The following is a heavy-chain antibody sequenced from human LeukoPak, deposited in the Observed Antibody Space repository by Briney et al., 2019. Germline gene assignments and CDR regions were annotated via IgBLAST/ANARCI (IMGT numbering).Heavy chain of an antibody. CDR1: GFTFSSYA. J-gene: IGHJ4*02. Sequence: GGSLTLSCAASGFTFSSYAMSWVRQAPGKGLEWVSAISGSGGSTYYADSVKGQFTISRDNSKNTLYLQMNSLRAEDTAVYYCAKGIYCGGDCYSGGFDYWGQGTLVTVSS. V-gene: IGHV3-23*01. CDR2: ISGSGGST. D-gene: IGHD2-21*02. CDR3: AKGIYCGGDCYSGGFDY.